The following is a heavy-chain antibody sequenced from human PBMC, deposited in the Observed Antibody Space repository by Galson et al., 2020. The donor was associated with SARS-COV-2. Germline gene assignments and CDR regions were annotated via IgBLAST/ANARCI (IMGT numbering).Heavy chain of an antibody. V-gene: IGHV1-2*02. Sequence: ASVKVSCKASGYTFTDYYMHWVRQAPGQGLEWMGWIHPNTGGTNYAQKFQGRVTMIRDTSIRTTYMELSSLKSDDTAIYFCARGVYYYDSFAYYSADRETRAYWGQGTLVTVSS. J-gene: IGHJ4*02. CDR1: GYTFTDYY. CDR3: ARGVYYYDSFAYYSADRETRAY. D-gene: IGHD3-22*01. CDR2: IHPNTGGT.